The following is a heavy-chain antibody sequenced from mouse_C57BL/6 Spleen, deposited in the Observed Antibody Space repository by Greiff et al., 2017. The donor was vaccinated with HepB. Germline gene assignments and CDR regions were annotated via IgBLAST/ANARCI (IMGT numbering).Heavy chain of an antibody. V-gene: IGHV1-26*01. D-gene: IGHD3-3*01. CDR1: GYTFTDYY. J-gene: IGHJ4*01. CDR2: INPNNGGT. CDR3: ARWLDYYAMDY. Sequence: EVQLQQSGPELVKPGASVKISCKASGYTFTDYYMNWVKQSHGKSLEWIGDINPNNGGTSYNQKFKGKATLTVDKSSSTAYMQLKSLTSEDSAVYYCARWLDYYAMDYWGQGTSVTVSS.